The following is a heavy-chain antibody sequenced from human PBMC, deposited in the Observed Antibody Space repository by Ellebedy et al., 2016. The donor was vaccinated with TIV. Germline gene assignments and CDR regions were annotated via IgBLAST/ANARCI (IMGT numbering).Heavy chain of an antibody. CDR3: ARQPPLNVMVRGVIYFDH. CDR2: IYQDGGVQ. J-gene: IGHJ4*02. D-gene: IGHD3-10*01. Sequence: GESLKISCAASGFSFRSYWMNWVRQAPGKGLEWVANIYQDGGVQYYVDSVKGRFTISRDNADNSLFLQMNSLRAEDTAVYYCARQPPLNVMVRGVIYFDHWGQGTLVTVSS. CDR1: GFSFRSYW. V-gene: IGHV3-7*01.